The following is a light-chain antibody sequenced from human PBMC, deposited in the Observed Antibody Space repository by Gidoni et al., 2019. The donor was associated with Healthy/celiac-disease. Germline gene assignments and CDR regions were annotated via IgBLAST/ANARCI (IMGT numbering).Light chain of an antibody. CDR2: DAS. V-gene: IGKV3-11*01. J-gene: IGKJ1*01. CDR1: QSVSSY. CDR3: QQRSNWPPWT. Sequence: EMVLTQSPATLSLSPGERATLSCRASQSVSSYLAWYQQKPGQAPRLLIYDASNRATGIPARFSGSGSGTDFTLTISSLEPEDFAAYYCQQRSNWPPWTFGQGTKVEIK.